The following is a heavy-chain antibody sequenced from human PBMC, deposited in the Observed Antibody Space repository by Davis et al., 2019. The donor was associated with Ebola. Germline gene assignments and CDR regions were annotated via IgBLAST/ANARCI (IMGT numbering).Heavy chain of an antibody. Sequence: GESLKISCATSGFTFASFAMHWVRQAPGKGLDWVALVSYDGSNKNYSDSVKGRFTISRDNSENTVYLQMDSLRTEDTAVYFCAKVGDIEMATPNGHFGYWGQGTLVTVSS. J-gene: IGHJ4*02. V-gene: IGHV3-30*18. D-gene: IGHD5-24*01. CDR2: VSYDGSNK. CDR1: GFTFASFA. CDR3: AKVGDIEMATPNGHFGY.